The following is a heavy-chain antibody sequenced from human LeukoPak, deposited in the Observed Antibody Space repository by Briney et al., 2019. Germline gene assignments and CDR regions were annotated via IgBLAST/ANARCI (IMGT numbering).Heavy chain of an antibody. CDR2: TYYTSKWFN. J-gene: IGHJ6*02. CDR3: ARGRHFYYGMDV. V-gene: IGHV6-1*01. D-gene: IGHD3-3*02. Sequence: SQTLSLTCAISGDSFSRNSAAWNWIRQSPSRGLEWLGRTYYTSKWFNDYAVSLRSRITVNPDTSKNQFSLQLSSVTPEDTAVYYCARGRHFYYGMDVWGQGTTVTVSS. CDR1: GDSFSRNSAA.